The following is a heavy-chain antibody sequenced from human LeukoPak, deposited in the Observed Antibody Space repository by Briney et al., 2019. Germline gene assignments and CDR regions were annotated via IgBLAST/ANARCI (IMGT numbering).Heavy chain of an antibody. Sequence: GGSLRLSCAASGFTFSAYAMSWVRQAPGKGLEWVSAISEDGGARLYADSVKGRFTISRDNSENTVSLQVNSLRAGDTAVYFCAKESLPHRGYYFDSWGRGALITVSS. CDR1: GFTFSAYA. D-gene: IGHD3-22*01. CDR3: AKESLPHRGYYFDS. J-gene: IGHJ4*02. V-gene: IGHV3-23*01. CDR2: ISEDGGAR.